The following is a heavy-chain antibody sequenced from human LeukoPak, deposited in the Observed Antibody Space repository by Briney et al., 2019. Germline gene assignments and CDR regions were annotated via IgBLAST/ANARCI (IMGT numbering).Heavy chain of an antibody. D-gene: IGHD4-17*01. J-gene: IGHJ5*02. CDR2: IDSDGTST. V-gene: IGHV3-74*01. CDR1: GFTFSSYW. Sequence: GGSRRLSWAASGFTFSSYWMHWVRQAPGKGLVWVSRIDSDGTSTRYADSVKGRFTISRDNAKNTLYLQMNSLRVEDTAVYYCAREVSGDSWYNWFDPWGQGTLVTVSS. CDR3: AREVSGDSWYNWFDP.